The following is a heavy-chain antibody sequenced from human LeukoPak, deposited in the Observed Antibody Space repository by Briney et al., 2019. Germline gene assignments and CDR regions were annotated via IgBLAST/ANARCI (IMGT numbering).Heavy chain of an antibody. V-gene: IGHV1-2*02. J-gene: IGHJ6*03. CDR1: GYTFTSYD. CDR3: ARDPAQSYYTDV. Sequence: ASVKVSCKASGYTFTSYDINWVRQATGQGLEWMGWINPNSGGTKIAQKFQGRVIMTRDKSISTVYMELSRLRSDDAAVYYCARDPAQSYYTDVWGEGTTVTVSS. CDR2: INPNSGGT.